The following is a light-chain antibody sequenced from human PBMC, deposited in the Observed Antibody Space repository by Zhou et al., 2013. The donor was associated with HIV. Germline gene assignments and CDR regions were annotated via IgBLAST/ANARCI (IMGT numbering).Light chain of an antibody. CDR1: QGISSY. CDR3: QQYSSYPRA. J-gene: IGKJ2*01. Sequence: AIRMTQSPSSLSASTGDRVTITCRASQGISSYLAWYQQKPGKAPKLLIYSASTLQSGSHQGSAAVDLGQISLSPSAACSLKILLTYYCQQYSSYPRAFGQGTKLEIK. V-gene: IGKV1-8*01. CDR2: SAS.